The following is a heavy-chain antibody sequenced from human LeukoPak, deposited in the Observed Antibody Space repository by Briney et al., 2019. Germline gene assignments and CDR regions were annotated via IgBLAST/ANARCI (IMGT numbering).Heavy chain of an antibody. V-gene: IGHV3-30*02. D-gene: IGHD2-2*01. J-gene: IGHJ4*02. Sequence: GGSLRLSCAASGFTFSSYGMHWARQAPGKGLEWVAFIRYGGSSKYYADSVKGRFTISRDNSKNTLYLQMNSLRAEDTAVYYCATRPYCSSTTCYSSFDYWGQGTLVTVSS. CDR1: GFTFSSYG. CDR3: ATRPYCSSTTCYSSFDY. CDR2: IRYGGSSK.